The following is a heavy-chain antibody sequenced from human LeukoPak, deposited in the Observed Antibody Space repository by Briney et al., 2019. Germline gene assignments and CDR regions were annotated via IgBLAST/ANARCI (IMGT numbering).Heavy chain of an antibody. Sequence: GGSPRLSCAASGFTFGSYGMSWVRQAPGKGLEWVSAISGSGGSTYYADSVKGRFTISRDNSKNTLYLQMNSLRAEDTAVYYCAKDWHYFDYWGQGTLVTVSS. CDR2: ISGSGGST. CDR3: AKDWHYFDY. J-gene: IGHJ4*02. CDR1: GFTFGSYG. V-gene: IGHV3-23*01.